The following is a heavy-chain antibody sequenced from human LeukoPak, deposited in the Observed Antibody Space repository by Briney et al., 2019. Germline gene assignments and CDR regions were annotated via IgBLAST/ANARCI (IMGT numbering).Heavy chain of an antibody. Sequence: PGGSLRLSCAASGFTFSIYGIHWVRQAPGKGLEWVAVISYDGSNKYYADSVKGRFTISRDNSKNTLYLQMNSLRAEDTAVYYCARDPEYSGSYLDYWGQGTLVTVSS. CDR2: ISYDGSNK. CDR1: GFTFSIYG. V-gene: IGHV3-30*19. CDR3: ARDPEYSGSYLDY. J-gene: IGHJ4*02. D-gene: IGHD1-26*01.